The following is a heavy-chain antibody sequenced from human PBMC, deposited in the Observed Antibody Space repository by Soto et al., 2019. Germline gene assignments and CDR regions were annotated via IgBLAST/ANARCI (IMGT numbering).Heavy chain of an antibody. CDR1: GGSISSSSYY. J-gene: IGHJ4*02. Sequence: QLQLQESGPGLVKPSETLSLTCTVSGGSISSSSYYWGWIRQPPGKGLEWIGSIYYSGSTYYNPSLKSRVTLSVDTSQNQFSLKLSSVTAADTAVDYCARLTIFGVVIICWGQGTLVTVSS. V-gene: IGHV4-39*01. CDR2: IYYSGST. D-gene: IGHD3-3*01. CDR3: ARLTIFGVVIIC.